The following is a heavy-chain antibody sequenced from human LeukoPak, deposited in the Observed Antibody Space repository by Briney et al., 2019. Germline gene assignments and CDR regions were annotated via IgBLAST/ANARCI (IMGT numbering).Heavy chain of an antibody. CDR3: ARVEGSGWSNY. D-gene: IGHD6-19*01. Sequence: PGGSLRLSCSASGFPFSSYAMHWVRQAPGKGLEYVSAISDSGGSTYYADSVKGRFTISRDNAKNSLYLQMNSLRAEDTAVYYCARVEGSGWSNYWGQGTLVTVSS. CDR2: ISDSGGST. J-gene: IGHJ4*02. CDR1: GFPFSSYA. V-gene: IGHV3-64*04.